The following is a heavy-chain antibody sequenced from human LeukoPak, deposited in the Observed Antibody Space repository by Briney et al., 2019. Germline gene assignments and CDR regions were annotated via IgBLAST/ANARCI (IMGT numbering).Heavy chain of an antibody. V-gene: IGHV3-21*04. J-gene: IGHJ4*02. CDR3: AREDFSVSDFDY. CDR2: ISSVSTYI. CDR1: GFTFNTYG. Sequence: GGSLRLSCAASGFTFNTYGMNWVRQSPGKGLEWVSSISSVSTYIDYADSVRGRFTISRDNAKNTLYLQMNSLRSDDTAVYYCAREDFSVSDFDYWGQGTLVTVSS. D-gene: IGHD1-14*01.